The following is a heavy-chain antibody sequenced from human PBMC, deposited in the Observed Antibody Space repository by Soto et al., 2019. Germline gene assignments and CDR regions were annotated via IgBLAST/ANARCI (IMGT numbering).Heavy chain of an antibody. J-gene: IGHJ6*02. CDR2: ISGSGGST. V-gene: IGHV3-23*01. CDR3: ASQALQSGGGPYYYYGMDV. CDR1: GFTFSSYA. Sequence: EVQLLESGGGLVQPGGSLRLSCAASGFTFSSYAMSWVRQAPGKGLEWVSAISGSGGSTYYADSVKGRFTISRDNSKNPLYLHMNSLRAEDTAVYYCASQALQSGGGPYYYYGMDVWGQGTTVTVSS. D-gene: IGHD4-4*01.